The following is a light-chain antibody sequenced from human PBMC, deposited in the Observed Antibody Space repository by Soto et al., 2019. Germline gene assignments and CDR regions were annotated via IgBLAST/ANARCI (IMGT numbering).Light chain of an antibody. CDR1: QGISSW. V-gene: IGKV1D-16*01. CDR3: QQYNSYPHT. CDR2: AAS. J-gene: IGKJ5*01. Sequence: DIQMTQSPSSLSASVGDRVTITCRASQGISSWLAWYQQKPEKAPKSLIYAASSLKSGVPSRFSGSGSGTDFTLTITSLQPEDCATYYCQQYNSYPHTFGQGTRLEIK.